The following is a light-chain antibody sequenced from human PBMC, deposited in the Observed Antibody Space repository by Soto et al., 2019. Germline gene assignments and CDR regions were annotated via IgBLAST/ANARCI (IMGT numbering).Light chain of an antibody. Sequence: QSVLTQPPSASGPPGQTVTISCSGSSSNIGSHSVNWYQQLPGTAPKLIIYKNNQRPSGVPDRFSDSKSGTSASLAISGLQSDDEADYYCAAWDDSLNGPVFGGGTKLTVL. CDR2: KNN. CDR1: SSNIGSHS. CDR3: AAWDDSLNGPV. J-gene: IGLJ3*02. V-gene: IGLV1-44*01.